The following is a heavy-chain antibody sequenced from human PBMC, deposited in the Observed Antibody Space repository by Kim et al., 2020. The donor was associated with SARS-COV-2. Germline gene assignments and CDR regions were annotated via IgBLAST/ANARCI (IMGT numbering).Heavy chain of an antibody. Sequence: GGSLRLSCVASGFIFSDYAMTWVRQAPGKGLEGVSVIFSGGDTSSYSDSVKGRFVISRDVSKSTLYLQMDNLRRDDTGIYYCAPLGASELLAWGRGTLVT. CDR2: IFSGGDTS. CDR3: APLGASELLA. J-gene: IGHJ5*02. V-gene: IGHV3-23*03. CDR1: GFIFSDYA. D-gene: IGHD1-26*01.